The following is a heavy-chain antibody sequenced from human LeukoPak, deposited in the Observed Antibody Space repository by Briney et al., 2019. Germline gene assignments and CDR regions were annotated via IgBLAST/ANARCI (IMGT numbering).Heavy chain of an antibody. V-gene: IGHV4-61*01. D-gene: IGHD6-19*01. CDR1: GGSVSSGSYC. CDR3: ARDGTLSSGLAFDI. CDR2: IYYSGST. Sequence: SETLSLTCTVSGGSVSSGSYCWSWIRQSPGKGLEWIGYIYYSGSTNYNPSLKSRVTISVDTSKNQFSLKLSSVTAADTAVYYCARDGTLSSGLAFDIWGQGTMVTVSS. J-gene: IGHJ3*02.